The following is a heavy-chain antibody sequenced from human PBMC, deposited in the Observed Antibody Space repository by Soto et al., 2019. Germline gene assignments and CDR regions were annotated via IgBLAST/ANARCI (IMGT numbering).Heavy chain of an antibody. CDR2: VQYGRSS. Sequence: QGQLQESGPGLVKPSGTLSLTCTVSGASVTNTNYHWSWIRQPPGRGLEWIVQVQYGRSSEFDSSSLTSRISLSIDAAKKQFSLKLTSVTAADTAIYYCAVLLAGGGGDGNWRQGTLVTVSS. CDR1: GASVTNTNYH. J-gene: IGHJ4*02. D-gene: IGHD3-10*01. CDR3: AVLLAGGGGDGN. V-gene: IGHV4-61*01.